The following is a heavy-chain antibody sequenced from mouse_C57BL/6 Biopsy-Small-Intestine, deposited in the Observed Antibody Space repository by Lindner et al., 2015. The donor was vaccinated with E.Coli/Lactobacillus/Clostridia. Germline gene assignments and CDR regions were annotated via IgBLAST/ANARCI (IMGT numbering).Heavy chain of an antibody. J-gene: IGHJ2*01. CDR3: ARGVLLSYFFDY. CDR2: INPGSGDT. V-gene: IGHV1-54*01. Sequence: VQLQESGAELVRPGTSVKVSCRASGYAFTNYLMEWVKQRPGQGPEWIGVINPGSGDTCYNEKFKGKATLTADQSSSTAYMQLSSLTSEDSAVYFCARGVLLSYFFDYWGQGTTLAVSS. CDR1: GYAFTNYL. D-gene: IGHD2-1*01.